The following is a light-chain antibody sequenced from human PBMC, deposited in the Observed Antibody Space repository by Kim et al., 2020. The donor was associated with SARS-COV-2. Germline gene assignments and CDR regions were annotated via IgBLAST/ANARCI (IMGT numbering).Light chain of an antibody. CDR3: QVWGSSSDRPV. CDR1: NSVSES. CDR2: YVS. V-gene: IGLV3-21*04. J-gene: IGLJ3*02. Sequence: APGKTDRITCGGNNSVSESVPWYQQKPGQATVLVIYYVSDRAAGIPERFSGFNAGNTATLTISRVEAGDEADYYCQVWGSSSDRPVFGGGTKLTVL.